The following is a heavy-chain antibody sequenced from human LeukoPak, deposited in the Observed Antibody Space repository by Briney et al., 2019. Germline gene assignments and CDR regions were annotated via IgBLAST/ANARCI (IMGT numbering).Heavy chain of an antibody. V-gene: IGHV3-7*03. J-gene: IGHJ6*02. CDR2: IKQDGGEM. CDR1: GFTFSSYW. CDR3: ARDSRGYGYGTSYGYYYGMDV. Sequence: GGSLRLSCAASGFTFSSYWMSWVRQAPGKGLEWVANIKQDGGEMYYVDSVKGRFTISRDNAKNSLYLQMNSLRAEDTAVYYCARDSRGYGYGTSYGYYYGMDVWGQGTTVTVSS. D-gene: IGHD5-18*01.